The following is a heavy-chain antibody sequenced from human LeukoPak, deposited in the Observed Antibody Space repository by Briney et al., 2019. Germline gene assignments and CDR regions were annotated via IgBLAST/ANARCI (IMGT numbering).Heavy chain of an antibody. Sequence: SETLSLTCTVSGGSIRGYFWSWIRQPPGKGLEWIGHIYYSGNTNYNPSLKSRVTISVDTSKNQFSLKLSSVTDADTAVYYCARLPDSGYFDYWGQGTLVTVSS. CDR2: IYYSGNT. CDR1: GGSIRGYF. D-gene: IGHD3-22*01. J-gene: IGHJ4*02. V-gene: IGHV4-59*01. CDR3: ARLPDSGYFDY.